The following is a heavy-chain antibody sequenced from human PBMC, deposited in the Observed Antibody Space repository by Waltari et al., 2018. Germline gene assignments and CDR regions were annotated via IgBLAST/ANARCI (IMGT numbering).Heavy chain of an antibody. V-gene: IGHV3-30*02. Sequence: QVQLVESGGGVVQPGGSLRLSCAASGFTFSSYGMHWVRQAPGKGLEWVAFIRYDGSNKYYADSVKGRFTISRDNAKNSLYLQMNSLRAEDTAVYYCASGRWELPFDYWGQGTLVTVSS. CDR3: ASGRWELPFDY. J-gene: IGHJ4*02. CDR2: IRYDGSNK. CDR1: GFTFSSYG. D-gene: IGHD1-26*01.